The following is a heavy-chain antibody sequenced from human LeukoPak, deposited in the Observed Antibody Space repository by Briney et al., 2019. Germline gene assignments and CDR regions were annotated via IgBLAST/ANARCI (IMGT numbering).Heavy chain of an antibody. J-gene: IGHJ5*02. CDR3: ARDVPRTSGP. V-gene: IGHV3-74*01. CDR1: GFTFSSHW. CDR2: IDGNGRTT. Sequence: PGGSLRLSCAASGFTFSSHWMHWVRQAPGRGLVWISHIDGNGRTTNYGDSVRGRFTVSRDNAKNTLYLQMNSLRAEDTAVYYCARDVPRTSGPWGQGTLVTVSS. D-gene: IGHD3-10*01.